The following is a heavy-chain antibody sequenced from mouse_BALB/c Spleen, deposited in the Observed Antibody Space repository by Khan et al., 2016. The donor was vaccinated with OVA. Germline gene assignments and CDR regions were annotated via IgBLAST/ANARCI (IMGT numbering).Heavy chain of an antibody. CDR2: INTYTGEP. Sequence: QIQLVQSGPELKKPGETVKISCKASGHTFTKYGMNWVKQAPGKSLKWMGWINTYTGEPTYADDFSGRFAFSLETSANTAYLQINNLKNEDTATYFCARPPYFSYVMDNWGQGTSVTVSS. CDR3: ARPPYFSYVMDN. J-gene: IGHJ4*01. V-gene: IGHV9-3-1*01. D-gene: IGHD2-10*01. CDR1: GHTFTKYG.